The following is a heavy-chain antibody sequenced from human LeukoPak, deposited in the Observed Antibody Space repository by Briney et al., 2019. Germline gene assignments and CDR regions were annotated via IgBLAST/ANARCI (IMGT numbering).Heavy chain of an antibody. CDR2: IKRKGDDGTI. CDR1: GFTFNNAW. CDR3: TAGTGRSDFDY. Sequence: PGGSLRLSCAASGFTFNNAWMSWVRQAPGKGLEWVGRIKRKGDDGTIDYAAPVKGRFTISRDDSKNTLYLQMNSLKSEDTAVYYCTAGTGRSDFDYCGQGTLVTVSS. V-gene: IGHV3-15*01. J-gene: IGHJ4*02. D-gene: IGHD3/OR15-3a*01.